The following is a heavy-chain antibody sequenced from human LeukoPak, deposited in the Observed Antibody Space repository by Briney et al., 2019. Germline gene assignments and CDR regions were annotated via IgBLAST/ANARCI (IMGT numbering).Heavy chain of an antibody. D-gene: IGHD2-2*01. CDR1: GFPFSVYW. Sequence: GGFLRLSCTASGFPFSVYWISWVRQAPGKGLEWVANIKGDGSVQDYADSVKGRFTISRDNAKNLVYLQMNSLRVDDTAIYYCVGQLLRAVWGKGTTVTVSS. J-gene: IGHJ6*04. V-gene: IGHV3-7*01. CDR3: VGQLLRAV. CDR2: IKGDGSVQ.